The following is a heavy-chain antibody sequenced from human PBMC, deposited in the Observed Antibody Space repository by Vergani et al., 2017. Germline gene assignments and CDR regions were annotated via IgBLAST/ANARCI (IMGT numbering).Heavy chain of an antibody. J-gene: IGHJ4*02. CDR2: ISAYNGNT. CDR3: ARAWDTEDSSSWFDY. V-gene: IGHV1-18*01. Sequence: QVQLVQSGAEVKKPGASVKVSCKASGYTFTSYGISWVRQAPGQGLEWRGWISAYNGNTNYAQKLQGRVTMTTDTSTSTAYMELRCLRSGDTAVYYWARAWDTEDSSSWFDYWGQGTLVTVSS. CDR1: GYTFTSYG. D-gene: IGHD6-13*01.